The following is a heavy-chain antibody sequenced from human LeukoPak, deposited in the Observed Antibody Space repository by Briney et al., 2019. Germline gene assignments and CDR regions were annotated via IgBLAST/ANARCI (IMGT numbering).Heavy chain of an antibody. D-gene: IGHD5-18*01. V-gene: IGHV3-7*01. J-gene: IGHJ4*02. CDR2: IKKDGSEK. Sequence: GGSLRLSCAASGFAFCSYWVSWVRQAPGKGLEWVANIKKDGSEKYYVDAVTGLFTISRDNAKTSLYLQMNSLRAEDTAVYYCARDLSGIAGYTYGRGIDYWGQGTLVTVSS. CDR1: GFAFCSYW. CDR3: ARDLSGIAGYTYGRGIDY.